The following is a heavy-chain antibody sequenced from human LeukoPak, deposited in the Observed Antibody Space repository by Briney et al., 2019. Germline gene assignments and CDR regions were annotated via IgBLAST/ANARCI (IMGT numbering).Heavy chain of an antibody. CDR1: GYTFTGYY. CDR3: ARGAAVGQTRDY. J-gene: IGHJ4*02. CDR2: ENPDSRDT. D-gene: IGHD6-13*01. Sequence: ASVKVSCKASGYTFTGYYTHWVRQAPGQGLEWMGRENPDSRDTNYAQKFTGRVAMTRDTSTSTAYMELSSLRSDDTAVYYCARGAAVGQTRDYWGQGTLVTVSS. V-gene: IGHV1-2*06.